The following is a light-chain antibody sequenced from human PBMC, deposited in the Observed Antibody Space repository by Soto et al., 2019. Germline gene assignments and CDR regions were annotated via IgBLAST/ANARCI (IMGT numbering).Light chain of an antibody. CDR2: KSS. CDR3: QHYNSYSEA. CDR1: QSSSSW. V-gene: IGKV1-5*03. Sequence: DLQMTQSPSTVSGSFGDRITITCRASQSSSSWLLWYQPKPWKAPKLLIYKSSTLKSGVPSRFSGSGSGTEFTLTISSLQPDDFATYYCQHYNSYSEAFGQGTKVEIK. J-gene: IGKJ1*01.